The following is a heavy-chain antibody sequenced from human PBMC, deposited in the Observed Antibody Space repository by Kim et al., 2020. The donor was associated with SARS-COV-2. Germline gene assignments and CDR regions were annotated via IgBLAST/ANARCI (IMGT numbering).Heavy chain of an antibody. J-gene: IGHJ6*02. D-gene: IGHD4-17*01. V-gene: IGHV1-69*13. CDR2: IIPIFGTA. CDR3: ARDSTVTSRGGYYYGMDV. Sequence: SVKVSCKASGGTFSSYAISWVRQAPGQGLEWMGGIIPIFGTANYAQKFQGRVTITADESTSTAYMELSSLRSEDTAVYYCARDSTVTSRGGYYYGMDVWGQGTTVTVSS. CDR1: GGTFSSYA.